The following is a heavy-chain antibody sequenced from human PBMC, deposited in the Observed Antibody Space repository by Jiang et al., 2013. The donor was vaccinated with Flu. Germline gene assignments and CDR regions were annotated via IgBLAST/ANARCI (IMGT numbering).Heavy chain of an antibody. Sequence: KPTQTLTLTCTFSGFALTTTGVSVGWIRQPPGEALEWLALIYWDDDKRYRPSLKSRLTITKDTSRNQVVLTLTNMDPVDTATYYCARMKSGVAAGGTNWFDPWGQGTLVTVSS. CDR2: IYWDDDK. D-gene: IGHD6-13*01. CDR3: ARMKSGVAAGGTNWFDP. CDR1: GFALTTTGVS. J-gene: IGHJ5*02. V-gene: IGHV2-5*02.